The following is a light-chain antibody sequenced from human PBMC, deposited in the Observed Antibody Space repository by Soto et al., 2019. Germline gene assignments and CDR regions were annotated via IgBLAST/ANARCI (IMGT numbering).Light chain of an antibody. J-gene: IGKJ3*01. V-gene: IGKV3-15*01. CDR1: QSVSSN. CDR3: QQYNNWPFT. Sequence: EIVMTQSPATLSVSPGERATLSCRASQSVSSNLAWYQQKPGQAPRLLIYGASTRATDIPARFSGSGSGTDFTLTITSLQSEDFAVYCCQQYNNWPFTFGPGTKVDIK. CDR2: GAS.